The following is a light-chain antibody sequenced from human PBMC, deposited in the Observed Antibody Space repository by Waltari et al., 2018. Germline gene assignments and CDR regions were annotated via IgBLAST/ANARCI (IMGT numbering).Light chain of an antibody. V-gene: IGLV3-25*03. CDR3: QSADSSGSYPWV. J-gene: IGLJ3*02. Sequence: SYELTQPPSVSVSPGQTARITCSGDALPRHYAYWYQQKPGQAPVLMISKDTERPSGIPERFSGSSSGTIATLTISGVQAEDDADYYCQSADSSGSYPWVFGGGTKLTVL. CDR2: KDT. CDR1: ALPRHY.